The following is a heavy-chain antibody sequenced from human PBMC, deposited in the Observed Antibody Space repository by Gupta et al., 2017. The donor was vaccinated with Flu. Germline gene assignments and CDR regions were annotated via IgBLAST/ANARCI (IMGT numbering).Heavy chain of an antibody. CDR1: LNTYG. J-gene: IGHJ4*02. CDR2: INTGGDKT. D-gene: IGHD6-13*01. V-gene: IGHV3-23*01. CDR3: AKCPDTAWYDFDA. Sequence: LNTYGMTWVRQAPEKGLGWGSGINTGGDKTYYAVSVRGRFTISRENAKNTLYLQLNRLRLEDTALYYCAKCPDTAWYDFDAWGQGTLVTVSS.